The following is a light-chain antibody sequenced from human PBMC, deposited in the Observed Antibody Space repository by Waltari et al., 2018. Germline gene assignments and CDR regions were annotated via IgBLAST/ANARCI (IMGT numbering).Light chain of an antibody. CDR3: MQALQSPRT. Sequence: DIVITQSPLSLPVTPGEPASISCRSSQSLLYSNGYNYLDWYLQKPGQSPQLLIYLGSNRASGVPDRFSGSGSGTDFTLKISRVEAEDVGVYYCMQALQSPRTFGQGTKVEMK. J-gene: IGKJ1*01. CDR2: LGS. CDR1: QSLLYSNGYNY. V-gene: IGKV2-28*01.